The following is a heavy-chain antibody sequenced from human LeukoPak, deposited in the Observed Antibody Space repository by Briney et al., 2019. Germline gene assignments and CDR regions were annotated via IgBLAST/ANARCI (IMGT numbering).Heavy chain of an antibody. CDR3: ARASVAATFVNWFDP. CDR1: GYTFTGYY. V-gene: IGHV1-2*02. Sequence: GASVKVSCKASGYTFTGYYMHWVRQAPGQGLEWMGWINPNSGGTNYAQKFQGRVTMTRDTSISTAYMELSRLRSDDTALYYCARASVAATFVNWFDPWGQGTLVTVSS. J-gene: IGHJ5*02. D-gene: IGHD2-15*01. CDR2: INPNSGGT.